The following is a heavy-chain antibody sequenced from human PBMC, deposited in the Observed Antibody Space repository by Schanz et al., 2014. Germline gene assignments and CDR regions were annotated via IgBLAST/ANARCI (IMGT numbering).Heavy chain of an antibody. J-gene: IGHJ4*02. V-gene: IGHV3-30*18. Sequence: QVQLVESGGGVVQSGRSLRLSCAALGLTFSSYGMHWVRQAPGKGLEWVAAMSYDGSIKYYGDSVKGRFTISRDDSKNTLYLHMNTLRSEDTAVDYCAKDSTHIDIVRVPTAIDYWGQGTLVTVSS. CDR1: GLTFSSYG. CDR3: AKDSTHIDIVRVPTAIDY. CDR2: MSYDGSIK. D-gene: IGHD2-2*01.